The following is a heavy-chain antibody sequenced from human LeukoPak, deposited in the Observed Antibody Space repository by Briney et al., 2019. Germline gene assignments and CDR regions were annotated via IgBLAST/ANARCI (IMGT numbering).Heavy chain of an antibody. J-gene: IGHJ4*02. V-gene: IGHV4-59*01. D-gene: IGHD1-14*01. Sequence: SETLSLTCTVSGGSISSYYWSWIRQPPGKGLEWIGYIYYSGSTNYNPSLKSRVTISVGTSKNQFSLKLSSVTAADTAVYYCARLMTTGSYWGQGTLVTVSS. CDR2: IYYSGST. CDR3: ARLMTTGSY. CDR1: GGSISSYY.